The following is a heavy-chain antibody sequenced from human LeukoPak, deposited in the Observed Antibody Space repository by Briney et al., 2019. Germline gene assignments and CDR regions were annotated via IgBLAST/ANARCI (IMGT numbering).Heavy chain of an antibody. CDR2: YAGGAT. Sequence: GGSLRLSCAASGFTVSSSYLSWVRQAPGKGLEWVSIYAGGATYYADSVKGRFTISRDTSKNTLYLQMNSLRAEDTAVYYCARDLGYYYDSSGSSHWGQGTLVTVSS. CDR3: ARDLGYYYDSSGSSH. V-gene: IGHV3-53*01. CDR1: GFTVSSSY. D-gene: IGHD3-22*01. J-gene: IGHJ4*02.